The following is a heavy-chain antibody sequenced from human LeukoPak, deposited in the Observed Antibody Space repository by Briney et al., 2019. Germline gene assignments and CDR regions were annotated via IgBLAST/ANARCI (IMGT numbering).Heavy chain of an antibody. V-gene: IGHV3-11*04. CDR2: ISSSGSTI. D-gene: IGHD6-6*01. Sequence: KPGGSLRLSCAASGFTFSDYYMSWIRQAPGKGLEWVSYISSSGSTIYYADSVKGRFTISRDNAKNSLYLQMNSLRAADTAVYYCARRNAYSSSSLLDYWGQGMLVTVSS. CDR1: GFTFSDYY. CDR3: ARRNAYSSSSLLDY. J-gene: IGHJ4*02.